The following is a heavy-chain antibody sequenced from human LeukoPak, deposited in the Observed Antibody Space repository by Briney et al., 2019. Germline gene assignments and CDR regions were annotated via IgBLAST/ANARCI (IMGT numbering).Heavy chain of an antibody. J-gene: IGHJ3*01. CDR3: AREHHAPVQRYYSDSTSYSAFDV. V-gene: IGHV3-21*01. CDR2: ISSSSSYI. D-gene: IGHD3-22*01. Sequence: GGSLRLSCAASGFTFSSYSMNWVRQAPGKGLEWVSSISSSSSYIYYADSMKGRVTISRDTPKNSLYLQMHSLRAEDTAVYYCAREHHAPVQRYYSDSTSYSAFDVWGQGTMVTVSS. CDR1: GFTFSSYS.